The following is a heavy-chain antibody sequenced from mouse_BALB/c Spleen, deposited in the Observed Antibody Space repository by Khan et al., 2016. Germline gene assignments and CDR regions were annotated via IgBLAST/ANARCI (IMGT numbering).Heavy chain of an antibody. D-gene: IGHD2-13*01. CDR3: ENGFRRDYWFAS. V-gene: IGHV1-15*01. J-gene: IGHJ2*01. CDR1: GYTFTDYE. Sequence: QVRLQQSGAELVRPGASVKLSCKALGYTFTDYEMHWVKQTPVHGLEWIGAIHPGGGGSAYNQKFKVRATLTADKSSSTAYKELSSLTSEDSAVYSCENGFRRDYWFASWGQGTPVTVSS. CDR2: IHPGGGGS.